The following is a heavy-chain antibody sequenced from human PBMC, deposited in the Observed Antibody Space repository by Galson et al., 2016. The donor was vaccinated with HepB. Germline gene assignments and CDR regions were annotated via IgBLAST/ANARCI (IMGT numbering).Heavy chain of an antibody. CDR3: ARNNPFDL. CDR1: GYSFANYW. J-gene: IGHJ5*02. Sequence: QSGAEVKKPGESLKISCKGSGYSFANYWIGWVRHMPGKGLEWMGIIYPDDSAPHYGPSFQGQATISADKSISTAYLQWSSLKASDTAMYYCARNNPFDLWGQGTLVTVSS. D-gene: IGHD1/OR15-1a*01. CDR2: IYPDDSAP. V-gene: IGHV5-51*03.